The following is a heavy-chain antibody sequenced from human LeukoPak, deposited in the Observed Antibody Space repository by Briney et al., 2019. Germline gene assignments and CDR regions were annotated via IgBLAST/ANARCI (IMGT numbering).Heavy chain of an antibody. D-gene: IGHD4-17*01. CDR3: ARGGAVTRPFDY. V-gene: IGHV1-2*02. CDR2: SNPNSGGT. CDR1: GYTFTDYY. Sequence: ASVTVSCKASGYTFTDYYMHWVRQAPGQGLEWMGWSNPNSGGTNYAQKFQGRVTMTRDTSISTAYMDLSRLRSDDTALYFCARGGAVTRPFDYWGQGTLVTVSS. J-gene: IGHJ4*02.